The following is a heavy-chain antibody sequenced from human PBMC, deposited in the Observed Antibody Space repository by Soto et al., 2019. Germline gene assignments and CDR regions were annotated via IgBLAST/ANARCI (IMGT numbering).Heavy chain of an antibody. CDR2: ISYDGSNK. V-gene: IGHV3-30*18. Sequence: GGSLRLSCAASGFTFSSYGMHWVRQAPGKGLEWVAVISYDGSNKYYADSVKGRFTISRDNSKNTLYLQMNSLRAEDTAVYYCAKDRGYCSGGSCYYFDYWGQGTLVTVSS. CDR1: GFTFSSYG. D-gene: IGHD2-15*01. J-gene: IGHJ4*02. CDR3: AKDRGYCSGGSCYYFDY.